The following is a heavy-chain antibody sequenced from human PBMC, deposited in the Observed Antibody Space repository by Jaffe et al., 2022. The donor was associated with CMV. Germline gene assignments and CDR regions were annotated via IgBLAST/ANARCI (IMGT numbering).Heavy chain of an antibody. CDR1: GGTFSNYE. Sequence: QVQLVQSGAEVKKPGSSVKVSCKASGGTFSNYEISWVRQAPGQGLEWMGGIVPKFATPNYAQQFQGRVTIIADGYTSTVYMELSSLRSEDTAVYYCARGPSYYDTSGPRYSGMDVWGLGTTVTVSS. V-gene: IGHV1-69*01. D-gene: IGHD3-22*01. CDR3: ARGPSYYDTSGPRYSGMDV. J-gene: IGHJ6*02. CDR2: IVPKFATP.